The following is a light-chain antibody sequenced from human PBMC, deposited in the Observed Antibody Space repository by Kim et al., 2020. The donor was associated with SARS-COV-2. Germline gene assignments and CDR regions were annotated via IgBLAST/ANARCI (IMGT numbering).Light chain of an antibody. J-gene: IGKJ1*01. CDR1: QSVSGW. Sequence: SASVGDRVTITCRASQSVSGWLNWYQQKPGKAPHLLIYRTSTLQTGVPPRFSGSASGTDFTLTINTLQPEDFATYYCQQSYNFPRTFGQGTKLEIK. CDR2: RTS. V-gene: IGKV1-39*01. CDR3: QQSYNFPRT.